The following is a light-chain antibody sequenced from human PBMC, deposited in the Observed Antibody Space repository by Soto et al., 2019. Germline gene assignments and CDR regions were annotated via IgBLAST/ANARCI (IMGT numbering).Light chain of an antibody. CDR1: QSISNW. CDR2: DAS. V-gene: IGKV1-5*01. CDR3: KQYNNYQLT. J-gene: IGKJ4*02. Sequence: DIQITQSPSTLSASVGDRVTITCRAIQSISNWLAWYQQKTGKDPKLLIYDASSSERGVPSTFSGCGSGTEFTLTIRRLQTDELATYYCKQYNNYQLTLGLGKKGEIK.